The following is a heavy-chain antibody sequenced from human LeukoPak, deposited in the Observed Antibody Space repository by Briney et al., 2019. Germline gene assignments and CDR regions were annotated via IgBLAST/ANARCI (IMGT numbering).Heavy chain of an antibody. CDR1: GFTFNTYT. Sequence: GSLRLSCAASGFTFNTYTMNWVRQAPGKGLEWVSYISGSSGIIDYADSVRGRFTTSRDNAKNSLYLQMNSLRAEDTAVYYCARTITIFGVVILYYFDYWGQGTLVTVSS. CDR3: ARTITIFGVVILYYFDY. CDR2: ISGSSGII. D-gene: IGHD3-3*01. J-gene: IGHJ4*02. V-gene: IGHV3-48*01.